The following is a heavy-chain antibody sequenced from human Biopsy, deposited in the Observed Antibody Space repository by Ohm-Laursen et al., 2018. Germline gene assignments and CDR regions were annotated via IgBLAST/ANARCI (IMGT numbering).Heavy chain of an antibody. CDR1: GFTFSDHY. V-gene: IGHV3-72*01. CDR3: AAFFYENHPLGY. CDR2: TTNGVRGFTT. Sequence: GSLRLSCSASGFTFSDHYMDWVRQAPGKGLEWVGRTTNGVRGFTTEYAASVEGRFTISRDDSKNSLYLQMNSLKIDDTAVYFCAAFFYENHPLGYWGQGTLVTVSS. D-gene: IGHD2/OR15-2a*01. J-gene: IGHJ4*02.